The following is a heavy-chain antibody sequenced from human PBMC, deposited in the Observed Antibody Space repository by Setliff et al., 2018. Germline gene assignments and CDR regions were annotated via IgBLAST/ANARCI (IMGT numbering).Heavy chain of an antibody. CDR3: ARAWGSSSSSLFYGFDP. V-gene: IGHV4-30-4*08. Sequence: NPSETLSLTCTVSGGSISSGDYYWSWIRQPPGKGLEWIGYIYSSGSTYYNPSLKSRVSISVDTSKNQFSLKLSSVTAADTAVYYCARAWGSSSSSLFYGFDPWGQGTLVTVSS. D-gene: IGHD6-6*01. CDR2: IYSSGST. CDR1: GGSISSGDYY. J-gene: IGHJ5*02.